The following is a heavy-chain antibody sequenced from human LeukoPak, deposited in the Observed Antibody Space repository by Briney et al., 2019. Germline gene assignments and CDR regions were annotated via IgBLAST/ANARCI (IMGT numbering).Heavy chain of an antibody. Sequence: ASVKVSCKASGYTFTSYDINWVRPATGQGLEWMGWMNPNSGNTGYAQKFQGRVTMARSTSMNTAYMELSSLRSEDTAVYYCARGAGSGSHNYFDPWGQGTLVTVSS. CDR1: GYTFTSYD. D-gene: IGHD3-10*01. J-gene: IGHJ5*02. CDR3: ARGAGSGSHNYFDP. V-gene: IGHV1-8*01. CDR2: MNPNSGNT.